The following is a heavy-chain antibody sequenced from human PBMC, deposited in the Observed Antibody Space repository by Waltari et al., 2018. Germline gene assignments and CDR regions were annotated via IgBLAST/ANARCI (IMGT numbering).Heavy chain of an antibody. D-gene: IGHD3-22*01. Sequence: EVQLLESGGGLVQPGGSLRLSCAASGFTFSSYAMSWVRQAPGKGRAWVSAISGSGGSTYYADSVKGRFTISRDNSKNTLYLQMNSLRAEDTAVYYCALDTTMIVVVIEPHDAFDIWGQGTMVTVSS. J-gene: IGHJ3*02. CDR2: ISGSGGST. CDR3: ALDTTMIVVVIEPHDAFDI. V-gene: IGHV3-23*01. CDR1: GFTFSSYA.